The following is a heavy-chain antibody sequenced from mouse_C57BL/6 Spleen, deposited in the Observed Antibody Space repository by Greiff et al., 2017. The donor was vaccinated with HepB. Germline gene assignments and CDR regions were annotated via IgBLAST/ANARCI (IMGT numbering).Heavy chain of an antibody. J-gene: IGHJ3*01. D-gene: IGHD4-1*01. CDR1: GYTFTSYW. V-gene: IGHV1-69*01. CDR2: IDPSDSYT. Sequence: VQLQQPGAELVMPGASVKLSCKASGYTFTSYWMHWVKQRPGQGLEWIGEIDPSDSYTNYNQKFKGKSTLTVDKSSSTAYMQLSSLTSEDSAVYYCATSSNRGSWFAYWGQGTLVTVSA. CDR3: ATSSNRGSWFAY.